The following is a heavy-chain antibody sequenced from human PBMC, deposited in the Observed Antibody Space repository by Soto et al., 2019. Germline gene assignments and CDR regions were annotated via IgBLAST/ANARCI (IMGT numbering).Heavy chain of an antibody. CDR2: IYSGGST. CDR1: GFTVSSNY. V-gene: IGHV3-66*01. D-gene: IGHD3-9*01. J-gene: IGHJ3*02. CDR3: ARVYDIWATGAFDI. Sequence: GGSLRLSCAASGFTVSSNYMSWVRQAPGKGLEWVSVIYSGGSTYYADSVKGRFTISRDNSKNTLYLQMNSLRAEDTAVYYCARVYDIWATGAFDIWGQGTMVTVSS.